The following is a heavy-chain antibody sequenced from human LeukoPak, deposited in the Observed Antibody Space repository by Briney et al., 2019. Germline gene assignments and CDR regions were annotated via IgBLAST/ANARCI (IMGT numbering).Heavy chain of an antibody. J-gene: IGHJ3*01. CDR3: GMSGDRVPLQDDVFDV. D-gene: IGHD1-26*01. CDR2: IYPGDSGP. V-gene: IGHV5-51*01. Sequence: GESLKISCKVSGSRFTSYCIGWVRQMPGKGLEWMGIIYPGDSGPTYSPSFQGQVTISVDKSINTAYLQWSSLQASDTAMYYCGMSGDRVPLQDDVFDVWGQGTMVTAST. CDR1: GSRFTSYC.